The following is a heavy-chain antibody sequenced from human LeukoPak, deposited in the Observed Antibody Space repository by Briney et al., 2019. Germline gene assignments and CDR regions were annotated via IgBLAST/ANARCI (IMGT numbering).Heavy chain of an antibody. V-gene: IGHV1-46*01. J-gene: IGHJ5*02. Sequence: ASVTVSCKASGYTFTSYYMHWVRQAPGQGLEWMGIFNPSGGSTSYAQKFQGRVTMTRDTSTSTVYMELSSLRSEDTAVYYCARAAGYCSSTSCTYNWFDPWGQGTLVTVSS. CDR3: ARAAGYCSSTSCTYNWFDP. D-gene: IGHD2-2*01. CDR1: GYTFTSYY. CDR2: FNPSGGST.